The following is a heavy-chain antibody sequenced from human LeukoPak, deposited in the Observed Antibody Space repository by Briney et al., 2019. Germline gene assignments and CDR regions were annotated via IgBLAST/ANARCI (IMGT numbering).Heavy chain of an antibody. CDR3: AKGVRGLRARAWGPDYFDY. J-gene: IGHJ4*02. V-gene: IGHV3-23*01. D-gene: IGHD5/OR15-5a*01. Sequence: GGSLRLSCAASGFTFSSYAMSWVRQAPGKGLEWVSAISGSGGSTYYADSVKGRFTISRDNSKNTLYLQMNSLRAEDTAVYYCAKGVRGLRARAWGPDYFDYWGQGTLVTVSS. CDR1: GFTFSSYA. CDR2: ISGSGGST.